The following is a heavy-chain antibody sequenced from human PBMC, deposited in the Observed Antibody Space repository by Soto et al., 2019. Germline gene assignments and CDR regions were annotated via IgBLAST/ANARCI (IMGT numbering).Heavy chain of an antibody. CDR3: ARRRIIIAAAGRGDNWFDP. CDR1: GGSISSSSYY. Sequence: SETLSLTCTVSGGSISSSSYYWGWIRQSPGKGLEWIGSIYYSGSTYYNPSLKSRVTISLDTSKNQFSLKLSSVTAADTAVYYCARRRIIIAAAGRGDNWFDPWGQGTLVTVSS. V-gene: IGHV4-39*01. D-gene: IGHD6-13*01. J-gene: IGHJ5*02. CDR2: IYYSGST.